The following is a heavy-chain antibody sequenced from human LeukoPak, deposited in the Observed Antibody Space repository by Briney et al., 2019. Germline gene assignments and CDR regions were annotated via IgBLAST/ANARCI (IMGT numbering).Heavy chain of an antibody. CDR2: ISNSGGRT. V-gene: IGHV3-23*01. CDR3: AKSYNGYESKPDY. CDR1: GFTFSSYA. Sequence: GGSLRLSCAASGFTFSSYAMSWVRQAPGKGLEWVSSISNSGGRTFYTDSVKGRFPISRDNSKITLYLQMNSLRAEDTAVYYCAKSYNGYESKPDYWGQGTLVTVSS. D-gene: IGHD5-12*01. J-gene: IGHJ4*02.